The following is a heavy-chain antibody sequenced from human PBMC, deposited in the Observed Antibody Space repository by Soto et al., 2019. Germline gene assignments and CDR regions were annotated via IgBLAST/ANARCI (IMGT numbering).Heavy chain of an antibody. D-gene: IGHD2-15*01. CDR3: ARDNSGANFGY. CDR1: GYRFIDFF. CDR2: INPKDGDT. Sequence: ASVKVSCKASGYRFIDFFLHWVRQAPGQGLEWMGWINPKDGDTNYAQKFQDRVTMTRDTSISVAYMDLSGLNSGDTAVYYCARDNSGANFGYWGQGPLVTVSS. V-gene: IGHV1-2*02. J-gene: IGHJ4*02.